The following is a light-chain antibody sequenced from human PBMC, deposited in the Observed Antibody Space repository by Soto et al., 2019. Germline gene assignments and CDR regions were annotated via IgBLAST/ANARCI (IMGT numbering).Light chain of an antibody. Sequence: DIQMTQSPSTLSASVGDRVTITCRASQNIGRYLVWHQQKPGKSPKLLISDVSSLASGVPSRFSGSGSGTEFTLTISSVQPDDFASYCWQQYKSYKTFGQGTRVESK. J-gene: IGKJ1*01. CDR1: QNIGRY. CDR3: QQYKSYKT. CDR2: DVS. V-gene: IGKV1-5*01.